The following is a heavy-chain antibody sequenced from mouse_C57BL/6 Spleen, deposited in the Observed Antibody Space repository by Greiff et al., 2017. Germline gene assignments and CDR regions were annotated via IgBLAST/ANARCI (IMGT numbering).Heavy chain of an antibody. CDR1: GYAFTNYL. CDR2: INPGSGGT. D-gene: IGHD6-2*01. V-gene: IGHV1-54*01. J-gene: IGHJ2*01. CDR3: ARGSLYFDY. Sequence: QVPLQQSGAELVRPGTSVKVSCKASGYAFTNYLIEWVKQRPGQGLEWIGVINPGSGGTNYNEKFKGKATLTADKSSSTAYMQLSSLTSEDSAVYFCARGSLYFDYWGQGTTLTVSS.